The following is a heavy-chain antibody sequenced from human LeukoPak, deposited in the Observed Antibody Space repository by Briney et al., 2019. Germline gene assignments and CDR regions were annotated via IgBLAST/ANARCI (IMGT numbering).Heavy chain of an antibody. CDR3: ARAGGGSGYYYDLDYYMDV. CDR2: IYYSGCT. Sequence: SETLSLTCTVSGGPISSYYWSWIRQPPGKGLEWIGYIYYSGCTNYNPSLKSRVTISVDTSKNQFSLKLSSVTAADTAVYYCARAGGGSGYYYDLDYYMDVWGKGTTVTVSS. CDR1: GGPISSYY. J-gene: IGHJ6*03. V-gene: IGHV4-59*01. D-gene: IGHD3-22*01.